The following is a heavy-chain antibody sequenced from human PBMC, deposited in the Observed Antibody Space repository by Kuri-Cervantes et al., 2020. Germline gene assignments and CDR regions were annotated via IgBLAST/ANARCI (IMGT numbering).Heavy chain of an antibody. CDR2: IIPIFGTA. CDR1: GGTFSSYA. D-gene: IGHD6-19*01. J-gene: IGHJ4*02. Sequence: SVKVSCKASGGTFSSYAISWVRQAPGQGLEWMGGIIPIFGTANYAQKFQGRVTITTDESTSTAYMELSSLRSEDTAVYYCASNTGPNNAGKSSGWLLWRQGTLVTVSS. CDR3: ASNTGPNNAGKSSGWLL. V-gene: IGHV1-69*05.